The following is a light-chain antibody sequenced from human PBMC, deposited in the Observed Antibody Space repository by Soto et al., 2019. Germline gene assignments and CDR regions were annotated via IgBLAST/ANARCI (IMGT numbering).Light chain of an antibody. J-gene: IGKJ5*01. V-gene: IGKV1-39*01. CDR1: QSINSY. CDR2: AAS. CDR3: QQSYSTLIT. Sequence: DIQMTQSPSSLSASVGDRVTITCRASQSINSYLNWYQQKPGKAPKLLIYAASSLQSGVPSRFSGSGSGTDFTLTITSLQPEDFATYYGQQSYSTLITFGQGTRLEIK.